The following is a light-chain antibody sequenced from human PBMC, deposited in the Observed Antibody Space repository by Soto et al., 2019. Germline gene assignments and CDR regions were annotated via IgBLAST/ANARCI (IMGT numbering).Light chain of an antibody. CDR2: AAS. J-gene: IGKJ4*01. V-gene: IGKV1-27*01. CDR3: QTYNSAPLT. Sequence: DIQMTQYPSSLSASVGDRFTITCMASQGISNYLAWYQQKPGKFPKLLIYAASTLQSGVTSRFSGSGSGTDFTLTISSLQPEDVATYYCQTYNSAPLTVGGVTKVEIK. CDR1: QGISNY.